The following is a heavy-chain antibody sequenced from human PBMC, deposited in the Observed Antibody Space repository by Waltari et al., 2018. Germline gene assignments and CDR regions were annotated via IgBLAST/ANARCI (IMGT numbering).Heavy chain of an antibody. Sequence: EVQLVESGGGLVEPGGSLRLSCATSGFTFNNVWMNWVRQAPGKGLEWAGHIKSKSDGETTDYAAPVKGRFTISRDDSKNTLYLQLNSLKIEDTAMYYCTTCGSSTCYSRYFDPWGQGTLVTVSS. J-gene: IGHJ5*02. V-gene: IGHV3-15*01. CDR2: IKSKSDGETT. CDR1: GFTFNNVW. CDR3: TTCGSSTCYSRYFDP. D-gene: IGHD2-2*01.